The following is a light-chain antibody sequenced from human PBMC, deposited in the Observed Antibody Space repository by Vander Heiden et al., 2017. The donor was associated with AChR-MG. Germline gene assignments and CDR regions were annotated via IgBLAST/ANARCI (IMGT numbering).Light chain of an antibody. Sequence: DIQMTQSPSTLSASVGDRVAITCRASQNILTWLAWYQQKPGKAPKVLIYDASRLESGVPSRFSGSGSGTEFTLTISSLQPDDFATYYCQHYNTYSGTFGQGTTVDI. CDR3: QHYNTYSGT. CDR1: QNILTW. CDR2: DAS. J-gene: IGKJ1*01. V-gene: IGKV1-5*03.